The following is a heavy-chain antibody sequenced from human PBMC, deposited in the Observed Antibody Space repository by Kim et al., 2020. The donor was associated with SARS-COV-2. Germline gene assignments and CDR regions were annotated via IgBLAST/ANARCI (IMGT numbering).Heavy chain of an antibody. J-gene: IGHJ4*02. Sequence: SETLSLTCTVSGGSISSYYWSWIRQPPGKGLEWIGYIYYSGSTRYNPSLKSRITISVDTSKNQFSLKLTSVTAADTAVYYCARGANCGGDCYRISPLDYWGQGTLVTVSS. CDR3: ARGANCGGDCYRISPLDY. CDR1: GGSISSYY. D-gene: IGHD2-21*02. V-gene: IGHV4-59*01. CDR2: IYYSGST.